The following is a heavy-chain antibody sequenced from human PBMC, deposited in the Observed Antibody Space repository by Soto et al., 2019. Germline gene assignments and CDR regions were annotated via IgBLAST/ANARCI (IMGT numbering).Heavy chain of an antibody. V-gene: IGHV3-23*01. CDR1: GFTFSSYA. Sequence: GGSLRLSCAASGFTFSSYAMSWVLQAPGKGLEWVSAISGSGGSTYYADSVKGRFTVSRHNSKNTLYPQMNSLRAEDTAVYYCARVILDAFDIWGQGTMVTVSS. J-gene: IGHJ3*02. CDR3: ARVILDAFDI. D-gene: IGHD2-15*01. CDR2: ISGSGGST.